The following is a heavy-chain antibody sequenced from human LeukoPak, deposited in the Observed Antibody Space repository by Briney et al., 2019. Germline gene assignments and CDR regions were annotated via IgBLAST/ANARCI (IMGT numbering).Heavy chain of an antibody. CDR3: ARGRGGVVSKVLDAFDI. V-gene: IGHV1-18*01. J-gene: IGHJ3*02. CDR1: VYTFTSYG. D-gene: IGHD3-3*01. CDR2: ISAYNGNT. Sequence: ASVKVSCKASVYTFTSYGISWVRQAPGQGLEWMGWISAYNGNTNYAQKLQGRVTMTTDTSTSTAYMELRSLRSDDTAVYYCARGRGGVVSKVLDAFDIWGQGTMVTVSS.